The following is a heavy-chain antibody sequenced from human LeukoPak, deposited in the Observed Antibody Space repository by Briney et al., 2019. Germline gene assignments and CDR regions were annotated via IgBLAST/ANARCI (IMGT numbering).Heavy chain of an antibody. CDR2: IYSGGST. J-gene: IGHJ6*03. D-gene: IGHD6-13*01. V-gene: IGHV3-66*02. CDR1: GFTFSGNY. Sequence: SLRLSCAASGFTFSGNYMSWVRQAPGKGLDSISVIYSGGSTYYADSVRGRFTISRDNSKNTLYLQMNSLRAEDTAVYYCARVAAAAGKSYYYSYMDVWGKGTTVTVSS. CDR3: ARVAAAAGKSYYYSYMDV.